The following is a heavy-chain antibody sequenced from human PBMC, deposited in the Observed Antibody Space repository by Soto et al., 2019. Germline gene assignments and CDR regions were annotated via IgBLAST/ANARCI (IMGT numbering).Heavy chain of an antibody. CDR2: INAGNGNT. CDR1: GYTFTSYA. V-gene: IGHV1-3*01. J-gene: IGHJ4*02. CDR3: ARVSSGWYYGY. Sequence: QVQLVQSGAEVKKPGASVKVSCKASGYTFTSYAMHWVREAPGQRLEWMGWINAGNGNTKYSQKFQGRVTITRDTSASTAYMELSSLRSEDTAVYYSARVSSGWYYGYWGQGTLVTVCS. D-gene: IGHD6-19*01.